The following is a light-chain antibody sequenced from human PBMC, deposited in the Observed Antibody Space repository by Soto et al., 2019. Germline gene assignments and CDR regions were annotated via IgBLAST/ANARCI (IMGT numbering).Light chain of an antibody. CDR2: DAS. V-gene: IGKV3-11*01. Sequence: EIVLTQSPATLSLSPGERATLSCRASQSVRSNLAWYQQKPGQTPRLLIYDASNRAPGIPARFSGSGSGTDFTLAISSLEPEDFAVYYCQHRSNWPWTFGQGTKVEI. J-gene: IGKJ1*01. CDR3: QHRSNWPWT. CDR1: QSVRSN.